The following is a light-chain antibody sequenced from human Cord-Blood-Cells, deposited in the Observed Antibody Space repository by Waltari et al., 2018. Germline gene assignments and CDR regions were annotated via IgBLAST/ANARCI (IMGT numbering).Light chain of an antibody. CDR2: GNS. Sequence: QSVLTQPPSVSGAPGQRVTISCTGSSSNIGAGYDVHWYQQLPGTAPKILIYGNSNRPSGVPDRFSCSKSGTSASLAITGLQAEDEADYYCQSYDSSLSGWVFGGGTKLTVL. J-gene: IGLJ3*02. CDR1: SSNIGAGYD. CDR3: QSYDSSLSGWV. V-gene: IGLV1-40*01.